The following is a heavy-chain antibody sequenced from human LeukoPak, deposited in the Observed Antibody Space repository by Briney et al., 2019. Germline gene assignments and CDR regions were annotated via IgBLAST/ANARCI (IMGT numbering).Heavy chain of an antibody. Sequence: PSETLSLTCTVSGGSISSDWYWGWVRQPPGNGLEWIGAIYRNGDTYYNPSLKSRVTISVDTSKNQFSLKLSSVTAADTAVYYCARSYQLLPPGHFDYWGQGTLVTVSS. CDR2: IYRNGDT. V-gene: IGHV4-38-2*02. CDR1: GGSISSDWY. D-gene: IGHD2-2*01. J-gene: IGHJ4*02. CDR3: ARSYQLLPPGHFDY.